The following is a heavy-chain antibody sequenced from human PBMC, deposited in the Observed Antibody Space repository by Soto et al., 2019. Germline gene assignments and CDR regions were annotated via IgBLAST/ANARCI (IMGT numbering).Heavy chain of an antibody. Sequence: QLQLQESGPGLVKPSETLSLTCTVSGGSISSSSYYWGWIRQPPGKGLEWMGSIYYSGSTYYNPSLKSRVTISVDTSKNQFSLKLSSVTAADTAVYYCARHSGSSWYPFYYYYMDVWGKGTTVTVSS. CDR2: IYYSGST. V-gene: IGHV4-39*01. J-gene: IGHJ6*03. CDR1: GGSISSSSYY. D-gene: IGHD6-13*01. CDR3: ARHSGSSWYPFYYYYMDV.